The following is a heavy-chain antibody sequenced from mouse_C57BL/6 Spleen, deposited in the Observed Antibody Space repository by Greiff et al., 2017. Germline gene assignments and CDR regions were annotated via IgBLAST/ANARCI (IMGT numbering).Heavy chain of an antibody. Sequence: QVQLQQSGAELVRPGASVTLSCKASGYTFTDYEMHWVKQTPVHGLEWIGAIDPETGGTAYNQKFKGKAILTADKSSSTAYMELRSLTSEDSAVYYCTRWGLRQGGYAMDYWGQGTSVTVSS. J-gene: IGHJ4*01. CDR1: GYTFTDYE. V-gene: IGHV1-15*01. CDR3: TRWGLRQGGYAMDY. CDR2: IDPETGGT. D-gene: IGHD2-4*01.